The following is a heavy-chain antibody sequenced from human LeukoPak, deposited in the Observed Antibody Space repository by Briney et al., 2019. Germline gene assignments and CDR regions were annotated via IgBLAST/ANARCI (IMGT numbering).Heavy chain of an antibody. V-gene: IGHV3-30*04. Sequence: PGGSLRLSCAASGFTFSSYAMHWVRQAPGKGLEWVAVISYDGSTKYYADSVKGRFTISRDNSKNTLYLQMNSLRAEDTAVYYCASLGYSSGWHFDYWGQGTLVTVSS. J-gene: IGHJ4*02. CDR1: GFTFSSYA. CDR3: ASLGYSSGWHFDY. CDR2: ISYDGSTK. D-gene: IGHD6-19*01.